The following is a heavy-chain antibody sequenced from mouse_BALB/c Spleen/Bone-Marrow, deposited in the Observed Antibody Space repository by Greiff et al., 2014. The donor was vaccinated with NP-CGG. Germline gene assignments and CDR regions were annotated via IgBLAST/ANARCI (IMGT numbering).Heavy chain of an antibody. Sequence: VQLQQPGAELVKPGASVKLSCTASGFNIKDTYMHWVKQRPEQGLEWIGRTDPANGNTKYDPKFQGKATITADTSSNTAYLQLSSLTSEDTAVYYCASYYYGSSSFAYWGQGTLVTVSA. CDR1: GFNIKDTY. CDR2: TDPANGNT. J-gene: IGHJ3*01. D-gene: IGHD1-1*01. V-gene: IGHV14-3*02. CDR3: ASYYYGSSSFAY.